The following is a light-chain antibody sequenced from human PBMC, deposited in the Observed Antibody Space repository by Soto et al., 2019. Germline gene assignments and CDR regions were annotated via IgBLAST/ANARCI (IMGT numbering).Light chain of an antibody. CDR1: QGIRND. CDR3: XQHNSYPRT. CDR2: AAS. Sequence: DIQMTQSPSSLSASVGDRVTITCRASQGIRNDLGWYQQKPGKAPKRLIYAASSLQSGVPSRISGSGSGTXXXXXXXXXXPEDXSTYXXXQHNSYPRTFGQGTKVEIK. V-gene: IGKV1-17*01. J-gene: IGKJ1*01.